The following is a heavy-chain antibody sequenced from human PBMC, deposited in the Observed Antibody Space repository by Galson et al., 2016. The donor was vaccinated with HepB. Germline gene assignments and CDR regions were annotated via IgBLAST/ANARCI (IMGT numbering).Heavy chain of an antibody. J-gene: IGHJ3*02. Sequence: SGAEVKKPGESLKISCEGSGYSFTSYWIGWVRQMPGKDLEWMGTIYPGDSDTRYSPSSQGQVTISADKSISAAYLQWNSLKASDTAIYYCARRSSDASDIWGQGTMVTVSS. CDR2: IYPGDSDT. D-gene: IGHD3-10*01. CDR3: ARRSSDASDI. CDR1: GYSFTSYW. V-gene: IGHV5-51*01.